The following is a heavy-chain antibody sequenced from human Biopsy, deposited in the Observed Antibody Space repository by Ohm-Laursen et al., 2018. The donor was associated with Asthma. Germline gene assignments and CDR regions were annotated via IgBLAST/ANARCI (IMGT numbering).Heavy chain of an antibody. CDR3: ARVLESSERGPFYHFGLDV. CDR1: GFSFSDYY. V-gene: IGHV3-11*01. J-gene: IGHJ6*02. D-gene: IGHD6-25*01. CDR2: ISSSGSTT. Sequence: SLRLSCAASGFSFSDYYMTWMRQAPGKGLEWVSSISSSGSTTYPAESVKGRFTISRDNAQKSLFLQMGSLRAEDTAIYYCARVLESSERGPFYHFGLDVWGQGTTVAVSS.